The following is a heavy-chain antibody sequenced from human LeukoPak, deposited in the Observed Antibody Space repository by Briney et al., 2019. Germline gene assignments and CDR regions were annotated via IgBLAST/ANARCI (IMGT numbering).Heavy chain of an antibody. J-gene: IGHJ4*02. CDR1: GYSFTSYW. V-gene: IGHV5-51*01. CDR2: IYPGDSDT. D-gene: IGHD6-19*01. CDR3: ARHIAVAGTGYYFDY. Sequence: GESLKISCKGSGYSFTSYWIGWVRQMPGKGLEWMGIIYPGDSDTRYSPSFQGQVTISADKSISTAYLQWSSLKASDTAMYYCARHIAVAGTGYYFDYWGQGTLVTVSS.